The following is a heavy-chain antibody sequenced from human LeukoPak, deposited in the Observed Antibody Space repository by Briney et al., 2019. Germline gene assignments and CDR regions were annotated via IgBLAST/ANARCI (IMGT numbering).Heavy chain of an antibody. J-gene: IGHJ4*02. CDR3: ARGSIAAAGVDY. V-gene: IGHV3-30-3*01. CDR1: GFTFSSYA. D-gene: IGHD6-13*01. CDR2: ISYDGSNK. Sequence: GGSLRLSCAASGFTFSSYAMHWVRQAPGKGLEWVAVISYDGSNKYYADSVKGRFTISRDTSKNTLYLQMNSLRAEDTAVYYCARGSIAAAGVDYWGQGTLVTVSS.